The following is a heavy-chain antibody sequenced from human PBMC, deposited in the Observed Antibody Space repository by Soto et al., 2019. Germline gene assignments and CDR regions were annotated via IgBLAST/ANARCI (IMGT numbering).Heavy chain of an antibody. Sequence: QVQLVQSGAEVKKPGASVKVSCKAFGYTFTTYGINWVRQAPGQGLEWMGWVSPYNCDTTYAQKVQGRVTMTTDTSTRTAYLELRSLRSDDTAVYYCAREVGHMDVWGQGTTVTVSS. CDR1: GYTFTTYG. V-gene: IGHV1-18*04. J-gene: IGHJ6*02. CDR3: AREVGHMDV. CDR2: VSPYNCDT.